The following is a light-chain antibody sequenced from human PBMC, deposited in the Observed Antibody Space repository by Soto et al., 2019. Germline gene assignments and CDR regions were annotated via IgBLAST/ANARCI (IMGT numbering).Light chain of an antibody. CDR1: QTISSY. CDR3: QQTFRTPLT. CDR2: SAS. J-gene: IGKJ2*01. Sequence: DIQMTQSPASLSASVGDRVTITCRASQTISSYLNWYQQKAGAAPKLLIYSASTLQSGVPSRFSGSGFGTDYTLTISSLQPADFAVYYCQQTFRTPLTFCQGNKLDIK. V-gene: IGKV1-39*01.